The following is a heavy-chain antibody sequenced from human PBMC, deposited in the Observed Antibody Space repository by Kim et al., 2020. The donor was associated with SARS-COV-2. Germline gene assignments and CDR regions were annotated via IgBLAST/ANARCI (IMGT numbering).Heavy chain of an antibody. CDR2: INHSGST. CDR3: ARGLVRGVKYYFDY. CDR1: GGSFSGYY. D-gene: IGHD3-10*01. J-gene: IGHJ4*02. V-gene: IGHV4-34*01. Sequence: SETLSLTCAVYGGSFSGYYWSWIRQPPGKGLEWIGEINHSGSTNYNPSLKSRVTISVDTSKNQFSLKLSSVTAADTAVYYCARGLVRGVKYYFDYWGQGTLVTVSS.